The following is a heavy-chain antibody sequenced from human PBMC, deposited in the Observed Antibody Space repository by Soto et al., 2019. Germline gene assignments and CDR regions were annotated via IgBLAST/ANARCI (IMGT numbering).Heavy chain of an antibody. CDR3: ARDGFYSSGWSGLDY. D-gene: IGHD6-19*01. CDR2: INPSGGDT. J-gene: IGHJ4*02. Sequence: VASVKVSCKASGYTFTSFYIHWVRQAPGQGLEWMGVINPSGGDTYYADSLKGRFTISRDNSKNTLYLQMNSLRAEDTAVYYCARDGFYSSGWSGLDYRGQRTPVTVSS. V-gene: IGHV1-46*04. CDR1: GYTFTSFY.